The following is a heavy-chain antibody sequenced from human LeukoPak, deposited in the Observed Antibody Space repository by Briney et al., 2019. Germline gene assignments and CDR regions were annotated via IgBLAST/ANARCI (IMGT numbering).Heavy chain of an antibody. CDR1: GYAFTSYA. V-gene: IGHV7-4-1*02. CDR2: INTNTENP. J-gene: IGHJ4*02. Sequence: ASVKVSCKASGYAFTSYAMNWVRHAPGQGLEWMGWINTNTENPTYAQGFTGRFVFSLDTSVSTAYLQINSLEAEDIAVYYCARGRDYYGSGSYHQFFDYWGQGTLVTVSS. D-gene: IGHD3-10*01. CDR3: ARGRDYYGSGSYHQFFDY.